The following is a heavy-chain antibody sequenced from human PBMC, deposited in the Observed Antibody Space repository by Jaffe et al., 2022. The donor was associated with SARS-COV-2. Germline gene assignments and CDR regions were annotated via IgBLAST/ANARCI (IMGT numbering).Heavy chain of an antibody. CDR2: ISVSSTYI. V-gene: IGHV3-21*01. D-gene: IGHD7-27*01. CDR3: ARDGTGGIDYYYYMDV. J-gene: IGHJ6*03. Sequence: EVQLVESGGGLIQPGGSLRLSCAASGFTFNSYSMHWVRQAPGKGLEWVSSISVSSTYIYYADSVRGRFTISRDNAKNSLNLQMNSLRADDSAVYFCARDGTGGIDYYYYMDVWGEGTTVTVSS. CDR1: GFTFNSYS.